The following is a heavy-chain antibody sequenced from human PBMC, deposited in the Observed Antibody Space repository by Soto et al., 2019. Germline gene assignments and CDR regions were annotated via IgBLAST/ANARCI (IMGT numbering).Heavy chain of an antibody. J-gene: IGHJ4*02. CDR1: GYTFNSFW. Sequence: GESLKISWQGSGYTFNSFWIGWVRQMPGEGLEWMGLMFPWTSDTRYSPSFQGHVSISVDRSTGTGYLQWNSLKASDTAMYYCVTTRDGTTFFTHWGQGTPVTVSS. CDR3: VTTRDGTTFFTH. V-gene: IGHV5-51*01. CDR2: MFPWTSDT. D-gene: IGHD1-7*01.